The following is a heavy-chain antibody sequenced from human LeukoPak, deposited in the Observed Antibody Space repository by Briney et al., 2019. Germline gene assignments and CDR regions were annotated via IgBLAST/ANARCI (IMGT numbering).Heavy chain of an antibody. V-gene: IGHV3-74*01. CDR2: INSDGSTT. CDR1: GFTFSSYW. J-gene: IGHJ6*03. CDR3: ARDRRLWNMDV. D-gene: IGHD4/OR15-4a*01. Sequence: PGGSLRLSCAASGFTFSSYWMHWARQAPGKGLVWVSRINSDGSTTTYADSVKGRFTISRDNAKNTLYLQMNSLRAEDTAVYYCARDRRLWNMDVWGTGTTVTISS.